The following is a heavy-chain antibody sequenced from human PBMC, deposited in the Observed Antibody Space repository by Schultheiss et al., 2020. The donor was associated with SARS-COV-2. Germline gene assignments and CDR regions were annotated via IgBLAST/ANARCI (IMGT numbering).Heavy chain of an antibody. Sequence: GESLKISCAASGFTFSSYGMHWVRQAPGKGLEWVAVIWSDGSNKYYADSVKGRFTISRDDSKNTLYLQMNSLRAEDTAVYYCARDRGYCTNGVCYLFDYWGQGTLVTVSS. D-gene: IGHD2-8*01. V-gene: IGHV3-33*01. CDR3: ARDRGYCTNGVCYLFDY. J-gene: IGHJ4*02. CDR2: IWSDGSNK. CDR1: GFTFSSYG.